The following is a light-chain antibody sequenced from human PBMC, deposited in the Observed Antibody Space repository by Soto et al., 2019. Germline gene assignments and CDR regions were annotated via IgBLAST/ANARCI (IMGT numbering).Light chain of an antibody. J-gene: IGKJ1*01. V-gene: IGKV1-5*01. Sequence: DIQMTQSPSTLSASVGDMVTITCRASRSISHFLAWYQQKPGKVPKLLIYDASNLGSGVPPRFSGSGSGTDFTLTISGLQPDDFTTYYCQQYTSYSRAFGQGTKVDI. CDR2: DAS. CDR1: RSISHF. CDR3: QQYTSYSRA.